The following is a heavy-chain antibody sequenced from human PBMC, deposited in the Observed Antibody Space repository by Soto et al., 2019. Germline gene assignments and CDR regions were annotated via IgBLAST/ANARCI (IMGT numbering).Heavy chain of an antibody. CDR1: GGSISGYD. CDR3: ARSYGGYSYGYAIDVGFDY. Sequence: PSATLSLTCTVSGGSISGYDWSWIRQPPGKGLEWIGYIYYSGSTYYNPSLKSRVTISVETSKNQFSLKLSSVTAADTAVYYCARSYGGYSYGYAIDVGFDYWGQGTLVTVSS. CDR2: IYYSGST. J-gene: IGHJ4*02. D-gene: IGHD5-18*01. V-gene: IGHV4-59*12.